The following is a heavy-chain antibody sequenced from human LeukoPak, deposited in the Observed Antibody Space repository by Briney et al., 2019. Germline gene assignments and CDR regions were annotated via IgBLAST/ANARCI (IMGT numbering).Heavy chain of an antibody. CDR3: SRRLTSGGRGDY. Sequence: GESLKISCTASGYSFSKYWIGWVRQTPGKGLEWMGFIYSDESLIRYSPSFEGQVTISADNSINTAYLQWNSLKASDTAMYYCSRRLTSGGRGDYWGQGTLVTVSS. CDR2: IYSDESLI. D-gene: IGHD1-26*01. V-gene: IGHV5-51*01. CDR1: GYSFSKYW. J-gene: IGHJ4*02.